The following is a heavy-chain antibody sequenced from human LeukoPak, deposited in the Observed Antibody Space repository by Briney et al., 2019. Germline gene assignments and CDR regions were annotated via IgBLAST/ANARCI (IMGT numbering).Heavy chain of an antibody. J-gene: IGHJ4*02. CDR2: ISGSGGST. V-gene: IGHV3-23*01. Sequence: GGSLRLSCAASGFTFSSYAMSWVRQAPGKGLEWVSAISGSGGSTYYADSVKGRFTISRDNSKNTLYLQMNSLRAEDTAVYYCAKDPMITFGGVIVNAVLDYWGQGTLVTVSS. CDR1: GFTFSSYA. D-gene: IGHD3-16*02. CDR3: AKDPMITFGGVIVNAVLDY.